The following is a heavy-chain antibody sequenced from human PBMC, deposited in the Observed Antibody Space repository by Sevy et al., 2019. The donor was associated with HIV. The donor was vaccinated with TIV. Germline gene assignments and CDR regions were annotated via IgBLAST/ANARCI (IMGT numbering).Heavy chain of an antibody. D-gene: IGHD2-15*01. CDR3: ARQNIVVVVAATYNWFDP. J-gene: IGHJ5*02. CDR1: GGSISSSSYY. Sequence: SETLSLTCTVSGGSISSSSYYWGWIRQPPGKGLEWIGSIYYSGSTYYNPSLKSRVTISVDTSKNQFSLKLSSVTAAEKAVYYCARQNIVVVVAATYNWFDPWGQGTLVTVSS. CDR2: IYYSGST. V-gene: IGHV4-39*01.